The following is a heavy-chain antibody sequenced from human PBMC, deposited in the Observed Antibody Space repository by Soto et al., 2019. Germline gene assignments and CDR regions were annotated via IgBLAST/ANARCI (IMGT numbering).Heavy chain of an antibody. V-gene: IGHV3-64*01. J-gene: IGHJ6*03. CDR1: GFTFSNYE. CDR2: ISNNGAHT. CDR3: ARRGSGSRWPNVDMDV. Sequence: EAQLVESGGGLVQPGGSLRLSCAASGFTFSNYEMHWVRQAPGKGLEYVSGISNNGAHTDYAKSVKGRFTISRDNSENTLYLPMGSLRAEDMARYYCARRGSGSRWPNVDMDVWGKGTTVTASS. D-gene: IGHD6-13*01.